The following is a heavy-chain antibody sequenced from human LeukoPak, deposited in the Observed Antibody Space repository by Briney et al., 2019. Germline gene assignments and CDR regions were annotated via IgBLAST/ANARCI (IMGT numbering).Heavy chain of an antibody. CDR2: ISWDGGST. J-gene: IGHJ2*01. D-gene: IGHD3-16*01. CDR3: AKDRGATHWYFDL. CDR1: GFTFDDYA. Sequence: GGSLRLSCAASGFTFDDYAMHWVRQASGKGLEWVSLISWDGGSTYYADSVKGRFTISRDNSKNSLYLQMNSLRAEDTALYYCAKDRGATHWYFDLWGRGTLVTVSS. V-gene: IGHV3-43D*03.